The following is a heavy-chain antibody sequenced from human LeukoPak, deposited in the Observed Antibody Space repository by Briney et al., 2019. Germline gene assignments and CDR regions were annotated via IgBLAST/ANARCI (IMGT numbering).Heavy chain of an antibody. CDR2: IYHSGST. CDR1: GGSISSSNW. CDR3: ARAPEDYGVSKSFDY. V-gene: IGHV4-4*02. J-gene: IGHJ4*02. Sequence: SGTLSLTCAVSGGSISSSNWWSWVRQPPGKGLEWIGEIYHSGSTNYNPSLKSRVTIPVDKSKNQFSLKLSSVTAADTAVYYCARAPEDYGVSKSFDYWGQGTLVTVSS. D-gene: IGHD4-17*01.